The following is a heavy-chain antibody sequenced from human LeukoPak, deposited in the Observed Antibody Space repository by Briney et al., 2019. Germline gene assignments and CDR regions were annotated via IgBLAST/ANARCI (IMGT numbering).Heavy chain of an antibody. CDR1: GYTFTGYY. V-gene: IGHV1-2*02. Sequence: ASVKVSCKASGYTFTGYYLNWVRQAPGQGLEWMGWISPYSGATHYAQIFQGRVTMTRDTSISTAYMEVSRLRSDDTAVYFCARAPTTATWDYWGQGTLVTVSS. D-gene: IGHD4-17*01. CDR3: ARAPTTATWDY. J-gene: IGHJ4*02. CDR2: ISPYSGAT.